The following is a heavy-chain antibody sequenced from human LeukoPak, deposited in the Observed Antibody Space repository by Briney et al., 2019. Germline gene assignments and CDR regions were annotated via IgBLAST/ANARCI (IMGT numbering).Heavy chain of an antibody. D-gene: IGHD5-24*01. CDR3: GTPRDGHIYHFDF. CDR1: GHTSPDYG. V-gene: IGHV1-18*01. J-gene: IGHJ4*02. CDR2: ISSHNDVM. Sequence: GAAVKVSCEASGHTSPDYGINWIRQAPGQGLAWMGWISSHNDVMNYAQKFQCRVTLTKDTSTETAYMELRRLRSVGPAVYFFGTPRDGHIYHFDFWGQGTLVTVSS.